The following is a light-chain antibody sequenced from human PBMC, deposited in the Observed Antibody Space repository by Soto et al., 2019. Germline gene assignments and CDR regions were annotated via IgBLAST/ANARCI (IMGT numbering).Light chain of an antibody. J-gene: IGKJ3*01. CDR3: QQLITYPFT. Sequence: DIQLTQSPSSLSASVGDRVTITCRASQGISSYLAWYQQKPGKAPNLLIYAASTLQSGVPSRFSGSGSGTDFTLTISRLQPEDFATYYCQQLITYPFTFGPGTKVDIK. CDR1: QGISSY. V-gene: IGKV1-9*01. CDR2: AAS.